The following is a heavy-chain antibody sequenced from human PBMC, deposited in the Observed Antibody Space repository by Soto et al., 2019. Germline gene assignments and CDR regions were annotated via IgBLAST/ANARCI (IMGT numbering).Heavy chain of an antibody. Sequence: VASVKGSCKASGYTFTGYYMHWVRKAPGQGLEWMGWINPNSAATKYAQRFQGRVTMTMDTSITTVYMELRRLRSDDTVVYYCTRGGRWNRVTLGGVIGDAFHFWGQGTVVTVSS. CDR3: TRGGRWNRVTLGGVIGDAFHF. CDR2: INPNSAAT. CDR1: GYTFTGYY. D-gene: IGHD3-16*02. J-gene: IGHJ3*01. V-gene: IGHV1-2*02.